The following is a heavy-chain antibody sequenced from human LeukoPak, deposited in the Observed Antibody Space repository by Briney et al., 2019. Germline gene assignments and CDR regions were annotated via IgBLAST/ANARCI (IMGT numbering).Heavy chain of an antibody. CDR2: FDLENAEI. CDR1: GNTLRELP. V-gene: IGHV1-24*01. D-gene: IGHD3-3*01. Sequence: GASVKVSCKLSGNTLRELPIQWVRQAGGKGLEWMAGFDLENAEIVYAQKFQGRVTMTEDTSTNTAYMELTSLTSDDTALYYCATRGSDFWSGFDYWGQGTQVTVSS. J-gene: IGHJ4*02. CDR3: ATRGSDFWSGFDY.